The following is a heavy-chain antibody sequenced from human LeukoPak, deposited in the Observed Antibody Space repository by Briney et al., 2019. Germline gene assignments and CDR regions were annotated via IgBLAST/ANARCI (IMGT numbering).Heavy chain of an antibody. J-gene: IGHJ4*02. CDR3: AREANYYGSGSYFEGTFDY. CDR1: GVSISTHY. CDR2: IYHNGIT. V-gene: IGHV4-59*11. Sequence: SETLSLTCNVSGVSISTHYWSWIRQSPGEGLEWIGYIYHNGITNYNPSLKSRVTISIDTSKNEFSLKLTSVTAADTAVYYCAREANYYGSGSYFEGTFDYWGQGSLVTVSS. D-gene: IGHD3-10*01.